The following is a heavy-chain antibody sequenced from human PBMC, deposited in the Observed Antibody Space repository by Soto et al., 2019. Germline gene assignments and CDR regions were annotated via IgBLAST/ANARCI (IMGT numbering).Heavy chain of an antibody. CDR1: GFTFSNYG. D-gene: IGHD4-17*01. J-gene: IGHJ4*02. CDR2: ISYHGRDK. CDR3: AKDHLMTTVTTVGY. V-gene: IGHV3-30*18. Sequence: QVQLVESGGGVVQPGRSLRLSCAASGFTFSNYGMHWVRQAPGKGLAWVAVISYHGRDKYYADSVKGRFTISRDNSKNTLYLEMNSLRAEDMAVYYCAKDHLMTTVTTVGYWGQGTLVTVSS.